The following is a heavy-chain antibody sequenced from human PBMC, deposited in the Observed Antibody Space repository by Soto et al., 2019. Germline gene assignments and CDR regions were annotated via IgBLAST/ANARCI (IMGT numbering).Heavy chain of an antibody. CDR3: ASGLSGDKVDQ. Sequence: QVQLQESGPGLVKPSQTLSLTCTVSGGSISDGAYYWSWIRQPPGKGLEWIGHIYDSGNTYNNPSLKSRLTISVDTSKNHFSLNLNSVTAADTAVXXCASGLSGDKVDQWGQGTLVTVSS. V-gene: IGHV4-30-4*01. D-gene: IGHD6-19*01. CDR2: IYDSGNT. J-gene: IGHJ4*02. CDR1: GGSISDGAYY.